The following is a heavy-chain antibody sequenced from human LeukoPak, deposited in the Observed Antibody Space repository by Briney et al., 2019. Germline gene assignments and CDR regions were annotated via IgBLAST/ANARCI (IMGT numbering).Heavy chain of an antibody. CDR3: ARVSKGSIAARSSYFDY. CDR1: GGTFSSYA. CDR2: IIPIFGTA. J-gene: IGHJ4*02. V-gene: IGHV1-69*05. Sequence: SVKVSCKASGGTFSSYAISWVRQAPGQGLEWMGGIIPIFGTANYAQKFQGRVTITTDESTSTAYMDLSSLRSEDTAVYYCARVSKGSIAARSSYFDYWGQGTLVTVSS. D-gene: IGHD6-6*01.